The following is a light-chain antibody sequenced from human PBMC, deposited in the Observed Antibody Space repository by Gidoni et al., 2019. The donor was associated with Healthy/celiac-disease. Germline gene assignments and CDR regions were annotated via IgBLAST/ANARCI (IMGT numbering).Light chain of an antibody. CDR2: GKN. J-gene: IGLJ3*02. CDR1: SLRSYY. CDR3: NSRDSSGNPHWV. V-gene: IGLV3-19*01. Sequence: SSELTQDPAVSVALGQTVRITCQGDSLRSYYASWYQQKPGQAPVLVIYGKNNRPSGIPDRFSGSSSGNTASLTITGAQAEVEADYYCNSRDSSGNPHWVFGGGTKLTVL.